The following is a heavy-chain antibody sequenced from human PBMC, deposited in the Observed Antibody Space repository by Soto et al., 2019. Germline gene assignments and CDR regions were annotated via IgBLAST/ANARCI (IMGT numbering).Heavy chain of an antibody. D-gene: IGHD2-21*02. CDR3: ARGPTYCGGDCYNSGGYYFDY. V-gene: IGHV4-34*01. CDR1: GGSFSGYY. CDR2: INHSGST. Sequence: PSETLSLTCAVYGGSFSGYYWSWIRQPPGKGLEWIGEINHSGSTNYNPSLKSRVTISVDTSKNQFSLKLSSVTAADTAVYYCARGPTYCGGDCYNSGGYYFDYWGQGTLVTVSS. J-gene: IGHJ4*02.